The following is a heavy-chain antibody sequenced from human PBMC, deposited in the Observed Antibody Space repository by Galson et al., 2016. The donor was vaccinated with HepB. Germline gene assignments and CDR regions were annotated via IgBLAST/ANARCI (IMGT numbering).Heavy chain of an antibody. V-gene: IGHV3-11*01. Sequence: SLRLSCAASGFTFSDHYMTWIRQAPGKGLXXVAYINTSGRTIYYADSVKGRFTISRDNAKNSLYLQMNSLRGEDTAVYYCARDLSGAAMVSFGMDVWGQGTTVTVSS. CDR3: ARDLSGAAMVSFGMDV. CDR1: GFTFSDHY. J-gene: IGHJ6*02. D-gene: IGHD5-18*01. CDR2: INTSGRTI.